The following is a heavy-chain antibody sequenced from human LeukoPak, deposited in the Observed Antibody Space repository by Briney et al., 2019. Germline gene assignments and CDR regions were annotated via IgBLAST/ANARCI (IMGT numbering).Heavy chain of an antibody. J-gene: IGHJ4*02. CDR2: ISYDGSNK. Sequence: GRSLRLSCAASGFTFSSYGMHWVRQAPGKGLEWVAVISYDGSNKYYADSVKGRFTISRDNSKNTLYLQINSLRAEDTAVYYCARDFSSGSYYGDYYFDYWGQGTLVTVSS. D-gene: IGHD1-26*01. CDR1: GFTFSSYG. V-gene: IGHV3-30*03. CDR3: ARDFSSGSYYGDYYFDY.